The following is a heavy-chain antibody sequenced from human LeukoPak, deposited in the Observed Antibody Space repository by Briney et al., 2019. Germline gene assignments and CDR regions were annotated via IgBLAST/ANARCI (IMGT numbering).Heavy chain of an antibody. V-gene: IGHV1-2*02. D-gene: IGHD6-6*01. J-gene: IGHJ4*02. Sequence: ASVKVSCKASGYTFTGYYIHWVRRAPGQGLEWMGWINPNSGGTNYAQKFQGRVTMTRDTSISTAYMELSRLRSDDTAVYYCVRGLLDYSNSSWGYWGQGTLVTVSS. CDR3: VRGLLDYSNSSWGY. CDR2: INPNSGGT. CDR1: GYTFTGYY.